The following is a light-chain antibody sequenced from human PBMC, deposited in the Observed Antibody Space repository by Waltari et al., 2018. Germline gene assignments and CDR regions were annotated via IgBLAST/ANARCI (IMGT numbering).Light chain of an antibody. CDR3: CSSAGRSTL. J-gene: IGLJ2*01. V-gene: IGLV2-23*01. Sequence: QSALTQPASVSGSPGQSITISCTGTTSDVGNSNLFSWYQQHPGKAPKPLIYEGSRRPSGISNRFSGSTSGNTASLTISGLQAEDEADYYCCSSAGRSTLFGGGTKLTLL. CDR1: TSDVGNSNL. CDR2: EGS.